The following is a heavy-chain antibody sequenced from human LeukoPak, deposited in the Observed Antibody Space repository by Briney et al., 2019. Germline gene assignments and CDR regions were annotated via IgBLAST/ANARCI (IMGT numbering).Heavy chain of an antibody. CDR2: IIPIFGTA. Sequence: ASVKVSCKASGGTFSSYAISWVRQAPGQGLEWMGGIIPIFGTANYAQKFECRVTITTDESTSTAYMELSGLRSEDTAVYYCARGRIRFPYYYYMDVWGKGTTVTVSS. CDR1: GGTFSSYA. J-gene: IGHJ6*03. CDR3: ARGRIRFPYYYYMDV. D-gene: IGHD3-16*01. V-gene: IGHV1-69*05.